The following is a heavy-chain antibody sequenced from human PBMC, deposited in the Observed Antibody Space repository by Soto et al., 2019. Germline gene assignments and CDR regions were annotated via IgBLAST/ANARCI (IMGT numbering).Heavy chain of an antibody. CDR1: GGSISSYY. Sequence: KTSETLSLTCTVSGGSISSYYWSWIRQPAGKGLEWIGRIYTSGSTNYNPSLKSRVTMSVDTSKNQFSLKLSSVTAADTAVYYCARDGMTTVIAYYYYYGMDVWGQGTTVTVSS. J-gene: IGHJ6*02. CDR3: ARDGMTTVIAYYYYYGMDV. V-gene: IGHV4-4*07. CDR2: IYTSGST. D-gene: IGHD4-17*01.